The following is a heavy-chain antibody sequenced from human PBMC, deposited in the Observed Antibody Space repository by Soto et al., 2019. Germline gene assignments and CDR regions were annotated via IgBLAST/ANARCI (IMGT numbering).Heavy chain of an antibody. CDR1: GFTFSYFW. Sequence: EEQLVESGGALVQPGGSLRLSCAASGFTFSYFWIYWVRQAPGKGLAWVSHINSDGSSGTYADSVKGRFTISRDNAKNTLYLQMNNLRAEDTAVYFCARDSGSYFSLDLWGQGTLVTVSS. CDR2: INSDGSSG. D-gene: IGHD1-26*01. J-gene: IGHJ5*02. V-gene: IGHV3-74*03. CDR3: ARDSGSYFSLDL.